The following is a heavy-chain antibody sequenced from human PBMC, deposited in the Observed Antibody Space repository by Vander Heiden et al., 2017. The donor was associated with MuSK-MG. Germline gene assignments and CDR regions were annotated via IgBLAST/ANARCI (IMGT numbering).Heavy chain of an antibody. Sequence: QVQLVQSEAEVKKPGAAVKVSCKASGYTFTGYNIRWVRPAPGHGLEWMGSLNADTGGTKYAEQFLGRGTMTRDTSMTTAYMELSSLRSDETSVYYCGRDVGGGSCTVRDYGMDV. J-gene: IGHJ6*01. CDR1: GYTFTGYN. V-gene: IGHV1-2*02. CDR3: GRDVGGGSCTVRDYGMDV. D-gene: IGHD1-26*01. CDR2: LNADTGGT.